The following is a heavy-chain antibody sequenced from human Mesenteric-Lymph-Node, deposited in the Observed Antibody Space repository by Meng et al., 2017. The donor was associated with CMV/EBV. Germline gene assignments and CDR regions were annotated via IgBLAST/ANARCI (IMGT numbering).Heavy chain of an antibody. V-gene: IGHV1-69*02. CDR2: IIPILGIA. Sequence: QVQLVQSGAEVKKPGSSVKVSCKASGGTFSSNTISWVRKAPGQGLEWMGRIIPILGIANYAQKFQGRVTITADKSTSTAYMELSSLRSEDTAAYYCAGGIAAAGSRWFDPWGQGTLVTVSS. D-gene: IGHD6-13*01. CDR3: AGGIAAAGSRWFDP. J-gene: IGHJ5*02. CDR1: GGTFSSNT.